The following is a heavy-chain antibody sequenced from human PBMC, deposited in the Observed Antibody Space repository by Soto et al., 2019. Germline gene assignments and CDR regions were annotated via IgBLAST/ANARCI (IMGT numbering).Heavy chain of an antibody. CDR2: ISYDGSNK. J-gene: IGHJ6*02. CDR3: AKESGRGFYYYGMDV. Sequence: GGVLRLSCAASGFTFSSYGMHWVRQAPGKGLEWVAVISYDGSNKYYADSVRGRFTISRDNSKNTLYLQMNSLRAEDTAVYYCAKESGRGFYYYGMDVWGQGTTVTVYS. V-gene: IGHV3-30*18. D-gene: IGHD6-25*01. CDR1: GFTFSSYG.